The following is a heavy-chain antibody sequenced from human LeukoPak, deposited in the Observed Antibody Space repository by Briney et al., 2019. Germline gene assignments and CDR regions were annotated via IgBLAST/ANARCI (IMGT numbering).Heavy chain of an antibody. CDR3: ARSAGPVIVPAAIGASGHYYYMDV. Sequence: SVKVSCKAPGGTFSSYAISWVRRAPGQGLEWMGGIIPIFGTGNYAQKFQGRVTITTDESTSTAYMELSSLRSEDSAVYYCARSAGPVIVPAAIGASGHYYYMDVWDKGTTVTVSS. V-gene: IGHV1-69*05. CDR2: IIPIFGTG. J-gene: IGHJ6*03. D-gene: IGHD2-2*02. CDR1: GGTFSSYA.